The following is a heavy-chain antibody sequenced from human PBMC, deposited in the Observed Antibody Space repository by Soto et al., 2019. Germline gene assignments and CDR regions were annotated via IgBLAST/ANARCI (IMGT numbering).Heavy chain of an antibody. D-gene: IGHD6-6*01. CDR1: GGSISSYY. Sequence: SETLSLTCTVSGGSISSYYWSWIRQPPGKGLEWIGYIYYSGSTNYNPSLKSRVTISVDTSKNQFSLKLSSVTAADTAVYYCARDQEYSSSPDAFDIWGQGTMVTVSS. CDR2: IYYSGST. V-gene: IGHV4-59*01. J-gene: IGHJ3*02. CDR3: ARDQEYSSSPDAFDI.